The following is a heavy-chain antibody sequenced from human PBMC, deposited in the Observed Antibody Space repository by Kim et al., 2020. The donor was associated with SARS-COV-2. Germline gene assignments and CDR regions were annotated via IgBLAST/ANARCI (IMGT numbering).Heavy chain of an antibody. Sequence: NKYYADSVKGRFTISRDNSKNTLYLQMNSLRAEDTAVYYCAKGRMVALDYWGQGTLVTVSS. J-gene: IGHJ4*02. CDR2: NK. CDR3: AKGRMVALDY. V-gene: IGHV3-30*01. D-gene: IGHD5-12*01.